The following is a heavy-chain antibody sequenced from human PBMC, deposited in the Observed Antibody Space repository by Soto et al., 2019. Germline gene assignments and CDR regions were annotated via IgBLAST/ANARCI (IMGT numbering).Heavy chain of an antibody. Sequence: TSETLSLTCTVSGGSISSYYWSWIRQPPGKGLEWIGYIYYSGSTNYNPSLKSRVTISVDTSKNQFSLKLSSVTAADTAVYYCARGDGLLWFGELFPDAFDIWGQGTMVTVSS. CDR1: GGSISSYY. D-gene: IGHD3-10*01. J-gene: IGHJ3*02. CDR3: ARGDGLLWFGELFPDAFDI. V-gene: IGHV4-59*01. CDR2: IYYSGST.